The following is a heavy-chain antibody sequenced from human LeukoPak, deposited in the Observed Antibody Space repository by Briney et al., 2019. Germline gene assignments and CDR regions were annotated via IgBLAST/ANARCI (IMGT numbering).Heavy chain of an antibody. V-gene: IGHV3-48*03. CDR2: ISSSGSTI. CDR1: GFTFSSYE. Sequence: QSGGSLRLSCAASGFTFSSYEMNWVRQAPGKGLEWVSYISSSGSTIYYADSVKGRFTISRDNAKNSLYLQMNSLRAEDTAVYYCARGRTGATYDYWGQGTLVTVSS. CDR3: ARGRTGATYDY. J-gene: IGHJ4*02. D-gene: IGHD1-26*01.